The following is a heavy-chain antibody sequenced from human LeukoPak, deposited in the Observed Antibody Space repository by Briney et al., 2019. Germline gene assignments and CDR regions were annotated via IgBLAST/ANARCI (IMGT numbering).Heavy chain of an antibody. Sequence: SETLSLTCAVSGGSISSGGYSWSWIRQPPGKGLEWIGYIYHSGSTYYNPSLKSRVTISVDRSKNQFSLKLSSLTAADTAVYYCARGVKVPGTFDPWGQGTLVTVSS. J-gene: IGHJ5*02. CDR2: IYHSGST. CDR3: ARGVKVPGTFDP. V-gene: IGHV4-30-2*01. CDR1: GGSISSGGYS. D-gene: IGHD2-2*01.